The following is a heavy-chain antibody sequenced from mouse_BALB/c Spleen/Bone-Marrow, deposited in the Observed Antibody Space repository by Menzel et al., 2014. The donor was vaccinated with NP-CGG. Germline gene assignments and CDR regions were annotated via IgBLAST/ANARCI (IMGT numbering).Heavy chain of an antibody. CDR1: GFSLTSYG. Sequence: VKLVESGPDLVAPSQSLSLTCTVSGFSLTSYGLHWVRQPPGKGLEWLGVIWSDGSTTYNSALKSRLSISKDNSKRQVLLKMNSLQTDDTAMHYCARSGTDYAMDYWGQGTSVTVSS. V-gene: IGHV2-6-2*01. J-gene: IGHJ4*01. D-gene: IGHD4-1*01. CDR3: ARSGTDYAMDY. CDR2: IWSDGST.